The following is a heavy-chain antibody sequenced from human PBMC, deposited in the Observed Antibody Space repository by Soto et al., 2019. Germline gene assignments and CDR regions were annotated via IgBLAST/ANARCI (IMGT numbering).Heavy chain of an antibody. CDR3: ARGWGSCVHHSCLAA. CDR1: GFSFRNYG. CDR2: IWYDGSKR. D-gene: IGHD3-16*01. J-gene: IGHJ6*02. V-gene: IGHV3-33*01. Sequence: QEQLVECGGGVVQPGRSLRLSCAASGFSFRNYGIHWVRQAPGKGLDWVAVIWYDGSKRYYADSVRGRFTISRDNSGNTVHRQMDSPRAGDTAVYYGARGWGSCVHHSCLAAWGQGTTVVVS.